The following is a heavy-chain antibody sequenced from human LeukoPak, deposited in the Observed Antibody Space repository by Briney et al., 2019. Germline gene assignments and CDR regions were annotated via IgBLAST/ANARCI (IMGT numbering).Heavy chain of an antibody. CDR3: ARGSTSWYYFDY. CDR2: ITTSGRTI. V-gene: IGHV3-48*04. J-gene: IGHJ4*02. CDR1: GFTFSNYW. Sequence: GGSLRLSCAASGFTFSNYWMHWVRQAPGKGLEWVSYITTSGRTINYADSVKGRFTISRDNAKDSVFLQMSSLRAEDTAIYYCARGSTSWYYFDYWGQGSLVTVSS. D-gene: IGHD2-2*01.